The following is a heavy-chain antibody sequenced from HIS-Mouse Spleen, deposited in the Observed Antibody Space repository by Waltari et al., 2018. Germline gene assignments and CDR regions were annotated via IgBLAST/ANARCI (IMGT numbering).Heavy chain of an antibody. CDR2: INHSGST. CDR3: ARGGSEYRPRGAFDI. J-gene: IGHJ3*02. Sequence: QVQLQQWGAGLLKPSETLSLTCAVYGGSFSGYYWSWIRQPPGKGLEWIGEINHSGSTNYKPSLKSRVTISVDTSKNQFSLKLSSVTAADTAVYYCARGGSEYRPRGAFDIWGQGTMVTVSS. V-gene: IGHV4-34*01. D-gene: IGHD6-6*01. CDR1: GGSFSGYY.